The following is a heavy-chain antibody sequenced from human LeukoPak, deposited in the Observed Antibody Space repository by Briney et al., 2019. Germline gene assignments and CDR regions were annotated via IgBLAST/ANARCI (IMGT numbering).Heavy chain of an antibody. J-gene: IGHJ4*02. CDR1: GDSISTYY. CDR2: IYYSGST. Sequence: SETLSLTCSVSGDSISTYYWSWIRQPPGKGLEWIGYIYYSGSTNYNPSLKSRVTISVDTSKNQFSLKLSSVTAADTAVYYCARSEQWCFDYWGQGTLVTVSS. V-gene: IGHV4-59*01. D-gene: IGHD6-19*01. CDR3: ARSEQWCFDY.